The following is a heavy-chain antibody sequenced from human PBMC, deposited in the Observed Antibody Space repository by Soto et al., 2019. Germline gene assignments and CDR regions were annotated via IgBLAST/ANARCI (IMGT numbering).Heavy chain of an antibody. D-gene: IGHD2-15*01. CDR1: GYTFTSYY. J-gene: IGHJ4*02. Sequence: QVQLVQSGAEVKKPGASVKVSCKASGYTFTSYYMHWVRQAPGQGLEWMGIINPSDSTSYAQKFQGRVTMTRDTSTSTAYMELSSLRSEDTAVYYCARVYCSGGSCYSIDYWGQGTLVTVSS. V-gene: IGHV1-46*03. CDR3: ARVYCSGGSCYSIDY. CDR2: INPSDST.